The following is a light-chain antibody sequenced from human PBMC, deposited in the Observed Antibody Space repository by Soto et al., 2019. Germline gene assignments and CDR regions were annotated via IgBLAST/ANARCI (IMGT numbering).Light chain of an antibody. V-gene: IGKV1-27*01. CDR2: AAS. CDR3: QKYNSAPWT. J-gene: IGKJ1*01. CDR1: QGISNY. Sequence: DIQMTQSPSSLSASVGDRVTITCRASQGISNYLAWYQQKPGKVPKLLIYAASTLQSGVPSRFSGSGSGKDFTLTISNLPPKDVATYYCQKYNSAPWTCGQGTKVEIK.